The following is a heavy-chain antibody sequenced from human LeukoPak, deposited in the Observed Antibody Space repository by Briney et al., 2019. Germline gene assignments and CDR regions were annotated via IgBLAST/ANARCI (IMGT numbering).Heavy chain of an antibody. D-gene: IGHD3-10*01. CDR3: APSGSHSGSPFYFDS. V-gene: IGHV1-2*02. CDR1: GYTFTGHY. J-gene: IGHJ4*02. Sequence: ASVKVSCKTSGYTFTGHYMHWVRQPPGQALERMGWINPNNGDTNYAQNFQARVPMTRDTSISTAYMELSRLKSDDTAVYFCAPSGSHSGSPFYFDSWGQGTLVTVSS. CDR2: INPNNGDT.